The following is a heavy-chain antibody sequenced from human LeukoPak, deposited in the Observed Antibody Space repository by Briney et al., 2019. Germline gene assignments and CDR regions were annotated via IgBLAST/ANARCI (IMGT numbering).Heavy chain of an antibody. CDR2: INHSGST. CDR1: GGPLTSYY. D-gene: IGHD2-2*03. J-gene: IGHJ4*02. CDR3: VDIVVVPAAIIFDY. Sequence: PSETLSLTCAVSGGPLTSYYWSWIRQPPGKGLEWIGEINHSGSTNYNPSLKSRVTISVDTSKNQFSLKLSSVTAADTAVYYCVDIVVVPAAIIFDYWGQGTQVTVSS. V-gene: IGHV4-34*01.